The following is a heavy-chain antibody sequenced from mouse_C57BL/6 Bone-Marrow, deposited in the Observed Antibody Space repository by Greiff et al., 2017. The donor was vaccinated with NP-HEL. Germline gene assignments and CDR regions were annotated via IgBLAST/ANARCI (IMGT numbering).Heavy chain of an antibody. CDR2: ISSKSNNYAT. D-gene: IGHD2-5*01. V-gene: IGHV10-1*01. CDR3: VTGYSNYGFAY. CDR1: GFSFNTYA. J-gene: IGHJ3*01. Sequence: EVQLVESGGGLVQPKGSLKLSCAASGFSFNTYAMNWVRQAPGTGLEWVARISSKSNNYATYYADSVKDRFTISRDDSESMLYLQMNNLKTEDTAMYYCVTGYSNYGFAYWGQGTLVTVSA.